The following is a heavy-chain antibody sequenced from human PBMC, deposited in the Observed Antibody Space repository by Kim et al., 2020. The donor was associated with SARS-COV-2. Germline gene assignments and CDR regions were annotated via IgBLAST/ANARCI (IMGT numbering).Heavy chain of an antibody. D-gene: IGHD4-17*01. J-gene: IGHJ6*02. Sequence: LKSRVTISVDTSKNQFSLKLSSVPAADTAVYYCARDHDYGDYGYYYYGMDVWGQGTTVTVSS. V-gene: IGHV4-31*02. CDR3: ARDHDYGDYGYYYYGMDV.